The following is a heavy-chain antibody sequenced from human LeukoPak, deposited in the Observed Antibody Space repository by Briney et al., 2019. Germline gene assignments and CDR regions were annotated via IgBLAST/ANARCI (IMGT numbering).Heavy chain of an antibody. V-gene: IGHV1-69*04. CDR3: ARGGSYSPSLDV. CDR1: GGTFSSYA. D-gene: IGHD1-26*01. J-gene: IGHJ6*04. CDR2: IIPILGIA. Sequence: SVKVSCKASGGTFSSYAISWVRQAPGQGLEWMGRIIPILGIANYAQKFQGRVTITADKSTSTAYMELSSLRSEDMAVYYCARGGSYSPSLDVWGKGTTVTVSS.